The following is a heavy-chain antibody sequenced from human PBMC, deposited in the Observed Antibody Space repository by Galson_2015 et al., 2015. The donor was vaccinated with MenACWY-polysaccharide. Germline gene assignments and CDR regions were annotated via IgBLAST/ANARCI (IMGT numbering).Heavy chain of an antibody. D-gene: IGHD3-16*01. Sequence: RLSCAASGFIFSRYAMAWVRQAPGKGLEWVSSIDGRGANTYYKDSVKGRFTISRDSSKNTLYLQLNSLRADDSAVYFCARKHCDEVRCYGVPDDFWGQGTLVTVSS. CDR1: GFIFSRYA. J-gene: IGHJ4*02. CDR2: IDGRGANT. CDR3: ARKHCDEVRCYGVPDDF. V-gene: IGHV3-23*01.